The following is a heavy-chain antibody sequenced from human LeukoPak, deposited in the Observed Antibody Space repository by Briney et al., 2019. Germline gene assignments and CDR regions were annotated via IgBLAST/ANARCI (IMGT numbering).Heavy chain of an antibody. CDR1: GFTFTNYW. J-gene: IGHJ4*02. D-gene: IGHD5-24*01. CDR3: TRVGYIDEGIDY. Sequence: GGSLRLSCAASGFTFTNYWMHWVRQAPGKGLEWVAVISYDGSNKYYADSVKGRFTISRDNAKNSLYLQMNSLRAEDTAIYYCTRVGYIDEGIDYWGQGTLVTVSS. V-gene: IGHV3-30*03. CDR2: ISYDGSNK.